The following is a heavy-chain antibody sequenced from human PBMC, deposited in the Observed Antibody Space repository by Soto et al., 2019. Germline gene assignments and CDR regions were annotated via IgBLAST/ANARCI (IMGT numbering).Heavy chain of an antibody. CDR3: ARDKYCSGGSCRKNWFDP. Sequence: SETLSLTCTVSGASVGSGSFYWSWIRQPPGKGLEWIGYVFFSGSTNYNPSLKSRVTISIDTSKNQFSLKLISVTAADTAVYYCARDKYCSGGSCRKNWFDPWGQGTLVTVSS. J-gene: IGHJ5*02. V-gene: IGHV4-61*01. CDR2: VFFSGST. D-gene: IGHD2-15*01. CDR1: GASVGSGSFY.